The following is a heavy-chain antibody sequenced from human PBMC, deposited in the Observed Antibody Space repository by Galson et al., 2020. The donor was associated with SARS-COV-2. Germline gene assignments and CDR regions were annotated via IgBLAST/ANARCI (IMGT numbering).Heavy chain of an antibody. V-gene: IGHV3-30*04. CDR1: GFPFHSSA. CDR2: ISYDGNKR. D-gene: IGHD6-13*01. CDR3: ERETDDYISSWYDY. Sequence: SLKIPCRAPGFPFHSSAMHWVRPAPGQGLEWVAIISYDGNKRYNLDSVKGRFTISRDNSKNTLFLQMDSLTTEDTAVYDCERETDDYISSWYDYWGQGTLVTVSS. J-gene: IGHJ4*02.